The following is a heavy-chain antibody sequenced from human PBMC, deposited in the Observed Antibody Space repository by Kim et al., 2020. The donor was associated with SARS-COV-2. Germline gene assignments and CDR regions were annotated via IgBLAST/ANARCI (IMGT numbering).Heavy chain of an antibody. D-gene: IGHD2-15*01. J-gene: IGHJ6*02. CDR2: IWYDGSNK. CDR1: GFTFSSYG. CDR3: ARDSEGTTVLRYYYYYGMDV. Sequence: GGSLRLSCAASGFTFSSYGMHWVRQAPGKGLEWVAVIWYDGSNKYYADSVKGRFTISRDNSKNTLYLQMNSLRAEDTAVYYCARDSEGTTVLRYYYYYGMDVWGQGTTVTVSS. V-gene: IGHV3-33*01.